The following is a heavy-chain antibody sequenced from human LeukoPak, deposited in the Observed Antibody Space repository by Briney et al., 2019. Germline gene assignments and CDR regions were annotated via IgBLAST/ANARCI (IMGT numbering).Heavy chain of an antibody. CDR3: ARGRDEIDY. D-gene: IGHD3-10*01. J-gene: IGHJ4*02. CDR2: INPNSGDS. CDR1: GYTFTGYY. V-gene: IGHV1-2*02. Sequence: ASVKVSCKASGYTFTGYYMHWVRQAPGQGLEWMGWINPNSGDSNIAQNFQIRVTMTRDKSISTIYMELRRLRFDDTAVYYCARGRDEIDYWGQGTLVIVSS.